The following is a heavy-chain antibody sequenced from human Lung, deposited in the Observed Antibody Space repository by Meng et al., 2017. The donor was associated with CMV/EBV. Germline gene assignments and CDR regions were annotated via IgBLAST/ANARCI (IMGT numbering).Heavy chain of an antibody. D-gene: IGHD3-10*01. CDR3: AKDKYMHRGVITAITGY. CDR1: GFTFSSYG. J-gene: IGHJ4*02. Sequence: SLKISCAASGFTFSSYGMHWVRQAPGKGLEWVAVISYDGSNKYYADSVKGRFTISRDNSKNTLYLQMNSLRAEDTAVYYCAKDKYMHRGVITAITGYWGQGXLVTVSS. V-gene: IGHV3-30*18. CDR2: ISYDGSNK.